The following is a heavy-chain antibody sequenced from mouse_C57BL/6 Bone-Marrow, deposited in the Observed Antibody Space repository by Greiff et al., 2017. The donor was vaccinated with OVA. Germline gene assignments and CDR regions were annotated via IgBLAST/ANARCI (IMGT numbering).Heavy chain of an antibody. CDR1: GFTFSNYW. CDR3: TGDGYEYFDV. Sequence: EVKLMESGGGLVQPGGSMKLSCVASGFTFSNYWMNWVRQSPEKGLEWVAQIRLKSDNYATHYAESVKGRFTISRDDSKSSVYLQMNNLRAEDTGIYYCTGDGYEYFDVWGTGTTVTVSS. CDR2: IRLKSDNYAT. V-gene: IGHV6-3*01. D-gene: IGHD2-2*01. J-gene: IGHJ1*03.